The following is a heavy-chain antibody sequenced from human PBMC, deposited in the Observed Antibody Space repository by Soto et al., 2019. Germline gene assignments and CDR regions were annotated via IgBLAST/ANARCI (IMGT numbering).Heavy chain of an antibody. CDR1: GFSFSNFW. J-gene: IGHJ5*02. D-gene: IGHD1-26*01. CDR2: INPDGSAQ. CDR3: AAWDSSNNP. V-gene: IGHV3-7*01. Sequence: HLVQSGGGLVQPGGSLRLSCVASGFSFSNFWMNWVRQTPGRGLEWVANINPDGSAQTYVDSVKGRFTVSRDNAKNSLYLQMNSLRGEDTAVYFCAAWDSSNNPRGQGTLVTVSS.